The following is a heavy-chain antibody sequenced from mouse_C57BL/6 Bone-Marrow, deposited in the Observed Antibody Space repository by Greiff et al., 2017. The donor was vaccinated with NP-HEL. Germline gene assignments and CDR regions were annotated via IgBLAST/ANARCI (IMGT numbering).Heavy chain of an antibody. D-gene: IGHD2-1*01. J-gene: IGHJ4*01. CDR3: ARRLLWSLREAMDY. CDR2: ISSGGSYT. CDR1: GFTFSSYG. Sequence: EVQVVESGGDLVKPGGSLNLSCAASGFTFSSYGMSWVRQTPDKRLEWVATISSGGSYTYYPDSVKGRFTISRDNAKNTLYLQMSSLKSEDTAMYYCARRLLWSLREAMDYWGQGTSVTVSS. V-gene: IGHV5-6*01.